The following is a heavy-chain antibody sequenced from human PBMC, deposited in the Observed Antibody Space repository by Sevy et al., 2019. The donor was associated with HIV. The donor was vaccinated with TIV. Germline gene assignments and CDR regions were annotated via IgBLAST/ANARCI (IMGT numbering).Heavy chain of an antibody. J-gene: IGHJ4*02. Sequence: SETLSLTCTVSGGSISSGDYYWSWIRQPPGKGLEWIGYIYYSGSSNYNPSLKSRVTISVDMSKSQFSLKLSSVTAADTAVYYCARAQYYDDSRGHCVLPRYYFDYWGQGTLVTVSS. CDR3: ARAQYYDDSRGHCVLPRYYFDY. CDR1: GGSISSGDYY. V-gene: IGHV4-30-4*01. CDR2: IYYSGSS. D-gene: IGHD3-22*01.